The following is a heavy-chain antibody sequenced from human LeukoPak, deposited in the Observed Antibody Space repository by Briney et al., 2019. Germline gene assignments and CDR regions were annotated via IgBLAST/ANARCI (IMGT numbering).Heavy chain of an antibody. CDR3: PKGAVTTVDYYYYYMDV. CDR2: ISAGGETP. V-gene: IGHV3-23*01. J-gene: IGHJ6*03. CDR1: GFTFSSYA. D-gene: IGHD4-23*01. Sequence: GGSLRLSCAAPGFTFSSYAMSWVRQAPGKGLEWVSAISAGGETPYYADSVKGRFTISRDDSKNTLYLQMNSLRAEDTAVYYCPKGAVTTVDYYYYYMDVWGKETTVTVSS.